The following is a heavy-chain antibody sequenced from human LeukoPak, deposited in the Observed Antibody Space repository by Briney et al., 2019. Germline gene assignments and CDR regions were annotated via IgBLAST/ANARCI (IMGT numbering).Heavy chain of an antibody. Sequence: PGGSLRLSCAASGFTFSSYSMHWGRQAPGKGLEWVAVIRYDGSNKYYGDSVKGRFTISRDNSKNTLYLQMNSLRAEDTAVYYCARALSAMVPDYWGQGTLLTVSS. CDR2: IRYDGSNK. J-gene: IGHJ4*02. CDR1: GFTFSSYS. D-gene: IGHD5-18*01. CDR3: ARALSAMVPDY. V-gene: IGHV3-33*08.